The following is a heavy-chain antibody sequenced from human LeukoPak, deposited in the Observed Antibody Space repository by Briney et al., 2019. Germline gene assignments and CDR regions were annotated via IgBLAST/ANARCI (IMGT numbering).Heavy chain of an antibody. CDR1: GFTFSNYW. J-gene: IGHJ4*02. CDR2: IKQDGSET. CDR3: VSTATFDY. V-gene: IGHV3-7*01. D-gene: IGHD5-18*01. Sequence: GGCLRLSCAASGFTFSNYWMSWVRQAPGKGLEWVANIKQDGSETYYVDSVKGRFTISRDNAKNSLFLQMNSLRAEDTAVYYCVSTATFDYWGQGTLVTVSS.